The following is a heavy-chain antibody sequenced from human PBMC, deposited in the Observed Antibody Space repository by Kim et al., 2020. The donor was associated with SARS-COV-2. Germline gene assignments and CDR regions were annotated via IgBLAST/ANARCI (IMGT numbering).Heavy chain of an antibody. J-gene: IGHJ4*02. D-gene: IGHD2-15*01. V-gene: IGHV3-23*01. Sequence: GGSLRLSCAASGFTFSSYAMSWVRQAPGKGLEWVSTVSASGGSTNSAVSVKGRFTISRDNSKNTLYLQMNSLRAEDTAVYYCARRMPATKAFDYWGQGTLVTVSS. CDR3: ARRMPATKAFDY. CDR1: GFTFSSYA. CDR2: VSASGGST.